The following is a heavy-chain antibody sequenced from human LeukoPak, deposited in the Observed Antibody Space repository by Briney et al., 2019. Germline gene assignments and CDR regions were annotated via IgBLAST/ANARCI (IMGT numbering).Heavy chain of an antibody. V-gene: IGHV1-18*01. CDR1: GYTFTSYG. CDR2: ISAYNGNT. J-gene: IGHJ5*02. Sequence: ASVKVSCKASGYTFTSYGISWVRQAPGQELEWMGWISAYNGNTNYAQKLQGRVTMTTDTSTSTAYMELRSLRPDDTAVYYCARTHGYGDRYNWFDPWGQGTLVTVSS. D-gene: IGHD4-17*01. CDR3: ARTHGYGDRYNWFDP.